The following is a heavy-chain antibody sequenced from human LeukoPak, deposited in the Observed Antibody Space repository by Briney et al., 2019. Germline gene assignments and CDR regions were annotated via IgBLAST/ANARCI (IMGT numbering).Heavy chain of an antibody. J-gene: IGHJ4*02. D-gene: IGHD2-15*01. Sequence: SETLSLTCAVYGGSFSGYYWSWIRQPPGKGLEWIGEINHSGSTNYNPSLKSRVTISVDTSKNQFSLKLSSVTAAGTAVYYCARGWREGARYCNGGSCYVWYGYWGQGTLVTVSS. CDR2: INHSGST. CDR1: GGSFSGYY. V-gene: IGHV4-34*01. CDR3: ARGWREGARYCNGGSCYVWYGY.